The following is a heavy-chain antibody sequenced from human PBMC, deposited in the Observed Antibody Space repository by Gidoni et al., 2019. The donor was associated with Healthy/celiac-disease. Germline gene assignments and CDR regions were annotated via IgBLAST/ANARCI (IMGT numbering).Heavy chain of an antibody. Sequence: ISSSSYYWGWIRQPPGKGLEWIGSIYYSGSTYYNPSLKSRVTISVDTSKNQFSLKLSSVTAADTAVYSCARHYKAGTVVTRAGFDYWGQGTLVTVSS. J-gene: IGHJ4*02. CDR2: IYYSGST. V-gene: IGHV4-39*01. CDR3: ARHYKAGTVVTRAGFDY. D-gene: IGHD6-19*01. CDR1: ISSSSYY.